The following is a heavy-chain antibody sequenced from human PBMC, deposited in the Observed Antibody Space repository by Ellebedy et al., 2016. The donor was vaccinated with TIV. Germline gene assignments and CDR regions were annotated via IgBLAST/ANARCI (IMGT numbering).Heavy chain of an antibody. Sequence: SVEVSCXASGGTFSSYAISWVRQAPGQGLEWMGGIIPIFGTANYAQKFQGRVTITADESTSTAYMELSSLRSEGTAVYYCARDPSDDDYGDYERLPATWGQGTMVTVSS. CDR3: ARDPSDDDYGDYERLPAT. J-gene: IGHJ3*01. V-gene: IGHV1-69*13. CDR2: IIPIFGTA. D-gene: IGHD4-17*01. CDR1: GGTFSSYA.